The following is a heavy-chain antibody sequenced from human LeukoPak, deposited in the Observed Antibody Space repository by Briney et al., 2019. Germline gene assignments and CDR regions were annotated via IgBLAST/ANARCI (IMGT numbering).Heavy chain of an antibody. D-gene: IGHD3-10*01. CDR1: GFTFSSYW. CDR3: ARGRGTPPSNALFDY. Sequence: GGSLRLSSAASGFTFSSYWIHWVRQAPGKGLVWVSRINSDGSSTSYADSVKGRFTISRDNAKNTLYLQMNSLRAEDTAVYYCARGRGTPPSNALFDYWGQGTLVTVSS. CDR2: INSDGSST. J-gene: IGHJ4*02. V-gene: IGHV3-74*01.